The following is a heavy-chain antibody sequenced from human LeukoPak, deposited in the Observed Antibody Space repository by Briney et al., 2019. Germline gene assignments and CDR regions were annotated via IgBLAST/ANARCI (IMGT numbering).Heavy chain of an antibody. CDR2: IYYSGST. V-gene: IGHV4-59*01. CDR3: ARDDNYGTFDY. D-gene: IGHD4-17*01. CDR1: GGSISSYY. Sequence: PSETLSLTCTVSGGSISSYYWSWIRQPPGKGLEWIGYIYYSGSTNYNPSLKSRVTISVDTSKNQFSLKLSSVTAADTAVYYCARDDNYGTFDYWGQGTLSPSPQ. J-gene: IGHJ4*02.